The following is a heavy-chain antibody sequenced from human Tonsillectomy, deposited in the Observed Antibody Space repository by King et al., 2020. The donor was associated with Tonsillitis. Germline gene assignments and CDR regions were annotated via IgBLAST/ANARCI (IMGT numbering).Heavy chain of an antibody. D-gene: IGHD6-13*01. CDR1: GFTFSNSA. Sequence: QLVESGPEVKKPGTSVKVSCKASGFTFSNSAMQWVRQARGQRLEWIGWIVVGSGNTNYAQKFQERVTITRDMSTSTTYMDLSSLRSEDTAVYYCAAHHYGRSWSLLYYYGMDVWGQGTTVTVAS. CDR2: IVVGSGNT. V-gene: IGHV1-58*02. J-gene: IGHJ6*02. CDR3: AAHHYGRSWSLLYYYGMDV.